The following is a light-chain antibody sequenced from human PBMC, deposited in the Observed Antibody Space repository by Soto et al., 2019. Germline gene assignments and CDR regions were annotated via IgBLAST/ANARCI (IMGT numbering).Light chain of an antibody. J-gene: IGLJ2*01. CDR1: SSDVGRYDY. Sequence: QSALTQPPSVSGSPGQSVTISCTGTSSDVGRYDYVSWYQHLPGKAPKLLIHEVFRRPSGVPDRFSGSKSGNTASLTVSGLQAEDEADYYCSAFAGSNIPVVFGGGTKVTVL. CDR2: EVF. CDR3: SAFAGSNIPVV. V-gene: IGLV2-8*01.